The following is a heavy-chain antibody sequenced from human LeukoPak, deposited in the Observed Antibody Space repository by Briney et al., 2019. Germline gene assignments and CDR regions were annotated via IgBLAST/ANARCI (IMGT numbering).Heavy chain of an antibody. V-gene: IGHV3-64*01. J-gene: IGHJ4*02. CDR1: GFTFSSYA. D-gene: IGHD3-9*01. CDR2: ISSNGGST. Sequence: GGSLRLSCAASGFTFSSYAMHWVRQAPGKGLEHVSAISSNGGSTYYANSVKGRFTISRDNSLNTLYLQMGSLRAEDMAVYYCVPDLAWFHYAYWGQGTLVTVSS. CDR3: VPDLAWFHYAY.